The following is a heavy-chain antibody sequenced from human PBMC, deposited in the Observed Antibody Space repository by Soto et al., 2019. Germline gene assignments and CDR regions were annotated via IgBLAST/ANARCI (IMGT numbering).Heavy chain of an antibody. Sequence: PSETLSLTCAVSGGSISSGGYSWSWIRQPPGKGLEWIGYIYHSGSTYYNPSLKSRVTISVDRSKNQFSLKLSSVTAADTAVYYCARVVGGYAFDYWGQGTLVTVSS. J-gene: IGHJ4*02. V-gene: IGHV4-30-2*01. CDR3: ARVVGGYAFDY. CDR1: GGSISSGGYS. D-gene: IGHD5-12*01. CDR2: IYHSGST.